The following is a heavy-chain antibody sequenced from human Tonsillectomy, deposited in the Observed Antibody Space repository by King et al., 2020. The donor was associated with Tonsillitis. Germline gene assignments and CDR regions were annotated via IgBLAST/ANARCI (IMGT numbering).Heavy chain of an antibody. CDR3: ARHQFGSNEGTFDI. CDR2: ISAYNGDT. CDR1: DYTFTTYG. J-gene: IGHJ3*02. V-gene: IGHV1-18*04. D-gene: IGHD3-10*01. Sequence: QLVQSGAEVKKPGASVKVSCKASDYTFTTYGINWVRQAPGQGLEWMGWISAYNGDTNYGQKLQGRVTMTTDTSTNTAYMELRSLRSDDTAVYYCARHQFGSNEGTFDIWGQGTMVLVSS.